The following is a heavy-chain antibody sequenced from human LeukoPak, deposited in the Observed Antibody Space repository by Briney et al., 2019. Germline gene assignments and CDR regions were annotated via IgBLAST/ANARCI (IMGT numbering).Heavy chain of an antibody. CDR3: ARQDVASTGTTYYYAMDV. Sequence: GESLKISCKGSGYSFTRYWIGWVRQKPGKGLEWMGIINPGDSDTRYSPSFQGQVTISADKSISTAYLRWSSLKASDTAMYYCARQDVASTGTTYYYAMDVWGQGTTVTVSS. J-gene: IGHJ6*02. V-gene: IGHV5-51*01. CDR2: INPGDSDT. D-gene: IGHD1/OR15-1a*01. CDR1: GYSFTRYW.